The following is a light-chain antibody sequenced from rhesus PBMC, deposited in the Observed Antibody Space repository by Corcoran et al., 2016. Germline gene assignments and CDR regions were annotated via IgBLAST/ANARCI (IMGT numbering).Light chain of an antibody. CDR3: PQHTSYPLT. Sequence: DIQRTQSPSSLSASVGDTVTITCRASQGNSSDLAWYQQIPGKAPRLLIYKASTLQSGVPSRLRGSGSWTDFPLTIRSLQPADFSTYYCPQHTSYPLTFGGGTKVEIK. CDR2: KAS. J-gene: IGKJ4*01. CDR1: QGNSSD. V-gene: IGKV1-25*01.